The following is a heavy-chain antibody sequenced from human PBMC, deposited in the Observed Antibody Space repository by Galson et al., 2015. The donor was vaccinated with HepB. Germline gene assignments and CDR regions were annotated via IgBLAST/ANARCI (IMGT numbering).Heavy chain of an antibody. CDR1: GFTFSSYG. Sequence: SLRLSCAASGFTFSSYGMHWVRQAPGKGLEWVAVIWYDGSNKYYADSVKGRLTISRDNSKNTLYLQMNSPGAEDTAVYYCARDGYRGVIVSYFDYWGQGTLVTVSS. V-gene: IGHV3-33*01. CDR3: ARDGYRGVIVSYFDY. D-gene: IGHD3-10*01. CDR2: IWYDGSNK. J-gene: IGHJ4*02.